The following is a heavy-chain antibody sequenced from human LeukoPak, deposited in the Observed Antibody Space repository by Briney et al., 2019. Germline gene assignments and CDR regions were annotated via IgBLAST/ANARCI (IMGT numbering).Heavy chain of an antibody. CDR2: INPNSGGS. D-gene: IGHD2-2*01. V-gene: IGHV1-2*06. CDR3: ARADCSSTSCLNAFDI. J-gene: IGHJ3*02. Sequence: ASVKVSCKASGYTFIGYYMHWVGQAPGRGLEWVGRINPNSGGSNYAQKFQGRVNMTRDTSISTAYMELSRLRSDDTAVYYCARADCSSTSCLNAFDIWGQGTMVTVSS. CDR1: GYTFIGYY.